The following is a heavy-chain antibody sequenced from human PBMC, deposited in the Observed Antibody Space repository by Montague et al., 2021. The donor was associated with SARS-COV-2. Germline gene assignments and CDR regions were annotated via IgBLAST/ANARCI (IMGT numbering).Heavy chain of an antibody. Sequence: SETLSLTCTVYGGSFSGYYWSWIRQPPGEGLEWIAEINHSGSTXXXPSXXXRVTISVDTSKNHFSLKLSSVTAADTAVYYCARSGGVYTESYYLEDYYYGMDVWGQGTTVTVSS. J-gene: IGHJ6*02. CDR1: GGSFSGYY. CDR3: ARSGGVYTESYYLEDYYYGMDV. V-gene: IGHV4-34*01. CDR2: INHSGST. D-gene: IGHD1-26*01.